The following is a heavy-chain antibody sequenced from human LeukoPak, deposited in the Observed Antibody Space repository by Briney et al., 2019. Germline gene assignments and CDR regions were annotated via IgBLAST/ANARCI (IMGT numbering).Heavy chain of an antibody. CDR1: GFTFSSYG. J-gene: IGHJ1*01. Sequence: GGSLRPSCAASGFTFSSYGMHWVRQAPGKGLEWVAVISYDGSNKYYADSVKGRFTISRDNSKNTLYLQMNSLRAEDTAVYYCANLGRAEYFQHWGQGTLVTVSS. V-gene: IGHV3-30*18. CDR3: ANLGRAEYFQH. CDR2: ISYDGSNK.